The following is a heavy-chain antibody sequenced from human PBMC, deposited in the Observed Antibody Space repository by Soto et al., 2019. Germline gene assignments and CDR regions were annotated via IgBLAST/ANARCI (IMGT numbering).Heavy chain of an antibody. CDR3: ARDHDYGGNGWFDP. CDR2: IWYDGSNK. V-gene: IGHV3-33*01. D-gene: IGHD4-17*01. J-gene: IGHJ5*02. Sequence: QVQLVESGGGVVQPGRSLRLSCAASGFTFSSYGMHWVRQAPGKGLEWVAIIWYDGSNKYYADSVKGRFTISRDNSKNTLYLQMNSQRAEDTAVYYCARDHDYGGNGWFDPWGQGTLVTVSS. CDR1: GFTFSSYG.